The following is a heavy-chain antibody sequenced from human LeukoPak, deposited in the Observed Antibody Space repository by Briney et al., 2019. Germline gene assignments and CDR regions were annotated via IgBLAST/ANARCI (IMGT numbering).Heavy chain of an antibody. D-gene: IGHD1-14*01. Sequence: GGSLRLSCAASGFTFSSYDMTWVRQAPGKGLEWVSLIYSGGSTSYSDSVKGRFTISRDTSKETVYLQMDSLRAEDTAVYYCARVTSRSGYYFYYWGQGTLVTVSS. CDR1: GFTFSSYD. CDR2: IYSGGST. J-gene: IGHJ4*02. V-gene: IGHV3-53*01. CDR3: ARVTSRSGYYFYY.